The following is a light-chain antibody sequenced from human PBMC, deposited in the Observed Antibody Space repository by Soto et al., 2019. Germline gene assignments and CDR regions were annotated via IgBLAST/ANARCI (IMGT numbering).Light chain of an antibody. J-gene: IGKJ1*01. CDR3: QQRSNWPWT. V-gene: IGKV3-11*01. CDR2: DAS. CDR1: QRISGY. Sequence: EIVLTQSPATLSLSPGERATLSCRASQRISGYLAWYQHKPGQAPRLLIYDASNRATGIPVRFSGSGSGTDYTLTITNLESEDFEVYYCQQRSNWPWTFGQGTKVDIX.